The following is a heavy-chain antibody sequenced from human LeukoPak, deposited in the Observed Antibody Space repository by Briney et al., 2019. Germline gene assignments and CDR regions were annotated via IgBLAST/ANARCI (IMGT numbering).Heavy chain of an antibody. V-gene: IGHV3-74*01. CDR3: AREWGYSNYLLNY. D-gene: IGHD4-11*01. CDR2: IHSDGSST. CDR1: GFTFSSYW. J-gene: IGHJ4*02. Sequence: GGSLRLSCAASGFTFSSYWMHRVRQAPGKGLVWVSRIHSDGSSTSYADSVKGRFTISRDNAKNTLYLQMNSLRAEDTAVYYCAREWGYSNYLLNYWGQGTLVTVSS.